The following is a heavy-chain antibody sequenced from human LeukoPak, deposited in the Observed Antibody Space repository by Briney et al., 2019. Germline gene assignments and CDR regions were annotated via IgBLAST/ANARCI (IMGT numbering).Heavy chain of an antibody. V-gene: IGHV3-7*04. D-gene: IGHD3-16*01. Sequence: GGSLRLSCAASGFTFSSYWMSWVRQAPGKGLEWVANIKQDGSEKYYVDSVKGRFTISRDDAKKSVYLQMNSLRVEGTAVYFCASDGGPFDYWGQGTLVTVAS. J-gene: IGHJ4*02. CDR2: IKQDGSEK. CDR3: ASDGGPFDY. CDR1: GFTFSSYW.